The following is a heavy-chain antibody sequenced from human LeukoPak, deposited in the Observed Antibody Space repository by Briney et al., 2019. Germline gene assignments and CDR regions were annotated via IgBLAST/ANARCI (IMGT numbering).Heavy chain of an antibody. V-gene: IGHV6-1*01. CDR2: TYYRSKWYS. J-gene: IGHJ3*01. CDR1: GDSVSSNSAA. Sequence: SQTLSLTCAISGDSVSSNSAAWNWIRQSPSRGLEWLGRTYYRSKWYSDYGISVKSRIIINPDTSKNQFSLQLNSVTPEGTAMYFCARGIFNAFDFWGLGTMVTVSS. CDR3: ARGIFNAFDF.